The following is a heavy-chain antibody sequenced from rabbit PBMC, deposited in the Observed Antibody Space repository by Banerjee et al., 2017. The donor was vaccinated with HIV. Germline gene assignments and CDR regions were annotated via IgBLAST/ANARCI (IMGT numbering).Heavy chain of an antibody. Sequence: QEQLVESGGGLVQPEGSLTLTCTSSGFSFSGSYYICWVRQAPGKGLEWIGCIYADSIGSTYYASWAKGRFTISKTSSTTVTLQMTSLTAADTATYFCARDLRYGGGNNYGYGLDLWGPGSLVTVS. CDR1: GFSFSGSYY. D-gene: IGHD6-1*01. CDR3: ARDLRYGGGNNYGYGLDL. CDR2: IYADSIGST. J-gene: IGHJ4*01. V-gene: IGHV1S45*01.